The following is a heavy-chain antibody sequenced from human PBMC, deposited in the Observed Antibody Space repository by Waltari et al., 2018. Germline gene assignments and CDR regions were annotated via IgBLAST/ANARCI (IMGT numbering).Heavy chain of an antibody. CDR2: TYYRSKWSN. CDR1: GDRVSVNSAT. Sequence: QVQLQESGPGLVTPSQTLSLTCAISGDRVSVNSATWNWIRQSPSRGLEWLGRTYYRSKWSNVYAQSVQNRIRINPDTCKNLFTLQLNSVTTEDMAVYYCTRGLGYWGQGILVTVAS. V-gene: IGHV6-1*01. J-gene: IGHJ4*02. CDR3: TRGLGY.